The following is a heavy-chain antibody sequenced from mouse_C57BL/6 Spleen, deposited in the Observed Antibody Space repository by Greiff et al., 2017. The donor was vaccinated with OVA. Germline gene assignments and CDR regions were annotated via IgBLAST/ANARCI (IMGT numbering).Heavy chain of an antibody. CDR3: ARDYYGSSYEERYYAMDY. CDR1: GYTFTSYW. Sequence: QVQLQQPGAELVKPGASVKLSCKASGYTFTSYWMHWVKQRPGQGLEWIGMIHPNSGSTNYNEKFKSKAPLTVDKSSSTAYMQLSSLTSEDSAVYYCARDYYGSSYEERYYAMDYWGQGTSVTVSS. V-gene: IGHV1-64*01. D-gene: IGHD1-1*01. J-gene: IGHJ4*01. CDR2: IHPNSGST.